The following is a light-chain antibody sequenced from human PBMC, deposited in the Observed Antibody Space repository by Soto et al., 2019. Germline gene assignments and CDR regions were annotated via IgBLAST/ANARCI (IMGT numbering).Light chain of an antibody. CDR3: QQYNGY. V-gene: IGKV1-5*01. J-gene: IGKJ2*01. CDR2: DAS. Sequence: DIQMTQSPPNLSASVGDSVAITCRASQGISRWLAWFQLKPGKAPKLLIYDASSLKSGVPSRFSGSGSGTEFTLTISSLQPDDFATYYCQQYNGYFGQGTRLEIK. CDR1: QGISRW.